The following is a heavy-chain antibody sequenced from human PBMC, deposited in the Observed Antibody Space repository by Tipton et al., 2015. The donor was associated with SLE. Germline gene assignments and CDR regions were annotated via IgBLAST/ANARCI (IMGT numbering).Heavy chain of an antibody. CDR1: GDSISSNSAA. CDR2: TYYRSRWYR. V-gene: IGHV6-1*01. CDR3: ARDKGYCSGGSCYRWFDP. J-gene: IGHJ5*02. D-gene: IGHD2-15*01. Sequence: GLVKPSQTLSLTCAISGDSISSNSAAWSRIRQSPSRGLEWLGRTYYRSRWYRDYAVSVKSRITIDPDTSKNQFSVQLNSVTPEDTAVYYCARDKGYCSGGSCYRWFDPWGQGTLVTVSS.